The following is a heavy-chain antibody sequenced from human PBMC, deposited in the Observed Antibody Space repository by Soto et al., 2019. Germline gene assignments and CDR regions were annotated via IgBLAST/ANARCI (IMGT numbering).Heavy chain of an antibody. J-gene: IGHJ6*03. CDR1: GFTVSSNY. CDR2: IYSGGST. D-gene: IGHD3-3*01. V-gene: IGHV3-66*01. Sequence: PGGSLRLSCAASGFTVSSNYMSWVRQAPGKGLEWVSVIYSGGSTYYADSVKGRFTISRDNSKNTLYLQMNSLRAEDTAVYYCARDLSVDGYYDFWSPALGYIDVWGKGTTVTVSS. CDR3: ARDLSVDGYYDFWSPALGYIDV.